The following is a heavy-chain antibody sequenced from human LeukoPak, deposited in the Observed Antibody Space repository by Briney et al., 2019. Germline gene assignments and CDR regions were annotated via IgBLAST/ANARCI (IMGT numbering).Heavy chain of an antibody. CDR3: ASRGSYGYSDY. V-gene: IGHV3-48*04. J-gene: IGHJ4*02. CDR1: GFTFSSYS. Sequence: PGGSLRLSCAASGFTFSSYSMNWVRQAPGKGLEWVSYISSSSSTIYNADSVKGRFTISRDNAKNSLYLQMNSLRAEDTAVYYCASRGSYGYSDYWGQGTLVTVSS. D-gene: IGHD5-18*01. CDR2: ISSSSSTI.